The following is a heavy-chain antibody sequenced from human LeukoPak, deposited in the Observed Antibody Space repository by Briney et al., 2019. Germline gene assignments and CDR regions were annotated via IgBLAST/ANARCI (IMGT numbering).Heavy chain of an antibody. J-gene: IGHJ5*02. Sequence: SQTLSLTCTVSGGSISSGGYYWSWIRQHPGKGLEWIGYIYYSRSTYYNPSLKSRVTISVDTSKNQFSLKLSSVAAADKAVYYCARAGTRRPFGPWGQGTLVTVSS. CDR3: ARAGTRRPFGP. CDR2: IYYSRST. V-gene: IGHV4-31*03. CDR1: GGSISSGGYY.